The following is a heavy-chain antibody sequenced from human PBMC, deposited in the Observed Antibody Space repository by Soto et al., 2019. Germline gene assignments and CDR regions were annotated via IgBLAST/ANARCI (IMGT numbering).Heavy chain of an antibody. V-gene: IGHV1-46*01. CDR3: ARDLPLDCSGGSCYSKIPAFDI. J-gene: IGHJ3*02. D-gene: IGHD2-15*01. CDR2: INPSGVST. Sequence: ASVKVSCKASGYTFTSYYMHWVRQAPGQGLEWMGIINPSGVSTSYAQKFQGRVTMTRDTSTSTVYMELSSLRSEDTAVYYCARDLPLDCSGGSCYSKIPAFDIWGQGTMVTVSS. CDR1: GYTFTSYY.